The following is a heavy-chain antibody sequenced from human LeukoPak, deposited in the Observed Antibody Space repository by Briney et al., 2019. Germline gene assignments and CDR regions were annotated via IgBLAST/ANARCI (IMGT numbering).Heavy chain of an antibody. Sequence: KTSETLSLTCVVYGGSFSGYYWSWIRQPPGKGLEWIGEINHSGSTNYNPSLKSRVTISVDTSKNQFSLKLSSVTAADTAVYYCARGLVYYYDSSGTFDYWGQGTLVTVSS. CDR3: ARGLVYYYDSSGTFDY. CDR1: GGSFSGYY. V-gene: IGHV4-34*01. J-gene: IGHJ4*02. D-gene: IGHD3-22*01. CDR2: INHSGST.